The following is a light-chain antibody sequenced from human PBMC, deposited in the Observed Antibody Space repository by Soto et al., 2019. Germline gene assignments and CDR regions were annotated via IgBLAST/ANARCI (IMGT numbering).Light chain of an antibody. CDR1: QSISSW. V-gene: IGKV1-5*03. Sequence: DIQMTQSPSTLSASVGDRVTITCRASQSISSWLAWYQQKPGKAPKLLIYKASSLESGVPSRFSGSGSGTEFTLTISRLQPDDFATYYCQQYNSYLGTFGPGTKVDIK. CDR3: QQYNSYLGT. CDR2: KAS. J-gene: IGKJ3*01.